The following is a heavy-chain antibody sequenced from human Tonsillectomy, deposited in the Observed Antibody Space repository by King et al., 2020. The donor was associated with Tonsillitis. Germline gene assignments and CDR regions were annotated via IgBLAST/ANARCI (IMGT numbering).Heavy chain of an antibody. CDR3: ATAMRVVPWDALDI. CDR1: GYTHTGYY. V-gene: IGHV1-2*02. CDR2: ITPNSGGT. J-gene: IGHJ3*02. Sequence: QGQLVQSGAEVKKPGASVKVSCKASGYTHTGYYIHWVRQAPGQGLEWMGWITPNSGGTNYAQKFQGRVTMSRDTSISTVYMELTRLTSDDTAVYYCATAMRVVPWDALDIWGQGTMVTVSS. D-gene: IGHD3-22*01.